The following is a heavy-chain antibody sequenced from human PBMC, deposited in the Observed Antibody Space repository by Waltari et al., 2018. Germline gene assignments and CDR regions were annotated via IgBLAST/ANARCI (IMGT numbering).Heavy chain of an antibody. CDR2: INPRNGET. CDR1: GYTFSAYY. J-gene: IGHJ4*02. V-gene: IGHV1-2*02. D-gene: IGHD4-4*01. CDR3: AREGSHLTTVNDF. Sequence: LVQSGAEVKKPGASVRVSCKTSGYTFSAYYIHWVRQAPGQGLEGMGWINPRNGETKYTQTLHGRVTLTRDTSINTAYMELSSLIFDDTAVYYCAREGSHLTTVNDFWGQGTLVIVSS.